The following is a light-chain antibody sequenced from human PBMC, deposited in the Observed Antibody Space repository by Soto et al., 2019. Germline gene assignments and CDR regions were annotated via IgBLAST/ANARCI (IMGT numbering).Light chain of an antibody. J-gene: IGLJ1*01. CDR2: DVS. CDR1: SSDDGGYNY. Sequence: QSVLTQPASVSGSPGRSITISCTGTSSDDGGYNYVSWYQQHPGKAPKFMIYDVSNRPSGVSNRFSGSKSGNTASLTISGLQAEDEADYYCCSYTTSNTRQIVFGTGTKVTVL. CDR3: CSYTTSNTRQIV. V-gene: IGLV2-14*01.